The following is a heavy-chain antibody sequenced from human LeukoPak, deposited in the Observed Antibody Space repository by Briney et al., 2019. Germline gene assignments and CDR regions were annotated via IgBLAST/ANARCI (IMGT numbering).Heavy chain of an antibody. D-gene: IGHD6-19*01. Sequence: GGSLRLSCAASGFTFSTYDITWVRQGPGKGLEWVSAIRPDGDRTYYANSVRGRFTISRDNSKDTVYLQINGLRGEDTAVYYCAREQSGTRGWYTVDYWGQGTLVTVSS. J-gene: IGHJ4*02. V-gene: IGHV3-23*01. CDR2: IRPDGDRT. CDR3: AREQSGTRGWYTVDY. CDR1: GFTFSTYD.